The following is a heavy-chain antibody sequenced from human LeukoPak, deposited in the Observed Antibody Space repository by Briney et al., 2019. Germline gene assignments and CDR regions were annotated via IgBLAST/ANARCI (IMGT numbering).Heavy chain of an antibody. CDR1: GYTFTNYY. J-gene: IGHJ6*03. V-gene: IGHV1-2*02. CDR3: ARDMGRGCSGGSCYRYYYYMDV. Sequence: ASVKVSCKASGYTFTNYYIHWVRQAPGQGLECMGWINPNSGGTNYAQKFQGRVTMTRDTSITTAYMELSRLRSDDTAVYYCARDMGRGCSGGSCYRYYYYMDVWGNGTTVTVS. CDR2: INPNSGGT. D-gene: IGHD2-15*01.